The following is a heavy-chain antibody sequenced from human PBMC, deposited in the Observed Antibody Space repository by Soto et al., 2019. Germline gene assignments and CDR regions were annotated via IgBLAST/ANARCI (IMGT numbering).Heavy chain of an antibody. D-gene: IGHD2-15*01. J-gene: IGHJ5*02. CDR2: INPSGGST. V-gene: IGHV1-46*01. CDR1: GYTFTSYY. CDR3: ARRGVGYCSGGSCSGTSNWFDP. Sequence: ASVKVSCKASGYTFTSYYMHWVRQAPGQGLEWMGIINPSGGSTSYAQKFRGRVTMTRDTSTSTVYMELSSLRSEDTAVYYCARRGVGYCSGGSCSGTSNWFDPWGQGTLVTVSS.